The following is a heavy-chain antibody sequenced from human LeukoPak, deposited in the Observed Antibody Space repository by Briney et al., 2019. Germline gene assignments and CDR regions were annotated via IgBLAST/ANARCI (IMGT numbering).Heavy chain of an antibody. V-gene: IGHV1-69*13. CDR1: EGTFGAYS. CDR2: INPIFNIL. CDR3: AAGRRLGELFFDH. J-gene: IGHJ4*02. Sequence: SVKVSCKASEGTFGAYSIDWVRQAPGQGLDWVGGINPIFNILYYAQNFQGRVTITADESTNTAYLELDSLKHDDTAVYYCAAGRRLGELFFDHWGPGTLVTVSS. D-gene: IGHD3-10*01.